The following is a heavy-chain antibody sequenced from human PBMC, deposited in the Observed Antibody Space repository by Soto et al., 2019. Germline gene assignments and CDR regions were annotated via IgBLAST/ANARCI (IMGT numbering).Heavy chain of an antibody. CDR1: GYNFKSFD. Sequence: QVQLVQSGAEVKKPGASVKVSCTPSGYNFKSFDINWVRQASGQGLEWMGWVNPSTGEANYGEKFQGRLTMNSDSSTNTVSMELRRLISEDTAVYYCVSDNWNSNFDYFGMDVWGHGTTVIVS. D-gene: IGHD1-7*01. CDR3: VSDNWNSNFDYFGMDV. CDR2: VNPSTGEA. V-gene: IGHV1-8*02. J-gene: IGHJ6*02.